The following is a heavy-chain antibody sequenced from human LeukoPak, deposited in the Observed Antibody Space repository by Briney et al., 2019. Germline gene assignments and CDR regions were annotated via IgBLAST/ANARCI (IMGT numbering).Heavy chain of an antibody. D-gene: IGHD1-1*01. CDR2: ISGSGGST. V-gene: IGHV3-23*01. CDR1: GFTFSSYA. Sequence: PGGSLRLSCAASGFTFSSYAMSWVRQAPGEGLEWVSTISGSGGSTYYADSVKGRFTISRDKSKNTLYLQMNSLRAEDTAVYYCAKDFGTSGKFDYWGQGTLVTVSS. J-gene: IGHJ4*02. CDR3: AKDFGTSGKFDY.